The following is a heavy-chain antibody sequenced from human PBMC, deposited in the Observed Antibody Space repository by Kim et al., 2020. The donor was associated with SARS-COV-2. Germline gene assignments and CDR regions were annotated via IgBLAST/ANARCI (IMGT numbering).Heavy chain of an antibody. CDR3: ARDLRPVRYYYYYGMDV. V-gene: IGHV1-3*01. Sequence: FQGRVTITRDTSASTAYMELSSLRSEDTAVYYCARDLRPVRYYYYYGMDVWGQGTTVTVSS. J-gene: IGHJ6*02. D-gene: IGHD3-22*01.